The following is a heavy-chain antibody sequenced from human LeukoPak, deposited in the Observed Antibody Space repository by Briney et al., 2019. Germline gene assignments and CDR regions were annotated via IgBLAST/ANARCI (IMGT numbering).Heavy chain of an antibody. Sequence: GGSLRLSCAASGFTVSSNYMSWVRQAPGKGLEWVSVIYSGGSTYYADSVKGRFTISRDNSKNTLYLQMNSLRAEDTAVYYCAKDRNYDHGMDVWGQGTTVTVSS. V-gene: IGHV3-53*01. CDR1: GFTVSSNY. CDR3: AKDRNYDHGMDV. J-gene: IGHJ6*02. CDR2: IYSGGST.